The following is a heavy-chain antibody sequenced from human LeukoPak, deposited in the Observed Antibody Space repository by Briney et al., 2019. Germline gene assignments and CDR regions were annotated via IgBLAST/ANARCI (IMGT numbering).Heavy chain of an antibody. CDR1: GYSFTSYG. J-gene: IGHJ4*02. Sequence: ASVKVSCKASGYSFTSYGIHWVRQAPGQGLEWMGIINPSGSSTTYAQNFQGRVTMTGDTSTGTVYMELSSLRSEDTAVHYCARDYYDSSGYYHGGHWGQGTLVTVSS. D-gene: IGHD3-22*01. CDR3: ARDYYDSSGYYHGGH. CDR2: INPSGSST. V-gene: IGHV1-46*01.